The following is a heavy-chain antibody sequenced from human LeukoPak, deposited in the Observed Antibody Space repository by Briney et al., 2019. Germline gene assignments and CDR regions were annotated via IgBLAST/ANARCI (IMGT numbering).Heavy chain of an antibody. CDR1: GGSISSGSYY. CDR2: IYTSGST. D-gene: IGHD5-18*01. V-gene: IGHV4-61*02. CDR3: ATTPQRGYSYGWGTDAFDI. J-gene: IGHJ3*02. Sequence: SQTLSLTCTVSGGSISSGSYYWSWIRQPAGKGLEWIGRIYTSGSTNYNPSLKSRVTISVDTSKNQFSLKLSSVTAADTAVYYCATTPQRGYSYGWGTDAFDIWGQGTMVTVSS.